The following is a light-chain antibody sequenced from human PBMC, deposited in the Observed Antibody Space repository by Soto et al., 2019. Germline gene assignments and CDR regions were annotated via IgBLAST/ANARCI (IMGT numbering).Light chain of an antibody. V-gene: IGKV3-15*01. CDR1: QSVSSK. Sequence: EIVMTQSPATLSVSPGESATLSCRASQSVSSKLAWYQQKPGQAPRLLIYGASTRATGLPARFSGRGSGTAFTLTIISRQSEDSAVYYCQQYNSWPPLTFGGGTKVEIK. J-gene: IGKJ4*01. CDR2: GAS. CDR3: QQYNSWPPLT.